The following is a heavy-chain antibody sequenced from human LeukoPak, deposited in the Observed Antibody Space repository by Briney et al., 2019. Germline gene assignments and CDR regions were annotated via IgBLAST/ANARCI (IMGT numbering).Heavy chain of an antibody. CDR1: GGSISSSSYY. CDR3: ARHRGEWFRINYYMDV. CDR2: IYYSGST. Sequence: SETLSLTCTVSGGSISSSSYYWGRIRQPPGKGLEWIGSIYYSGSTYYNPSLKSRVTISVDTSKNQFSLKLSSVTAADTAVYYCARHRGEWFRINYYMDVWGKGTTVTVSS. V-gene: IGHV4-39*01. D-gene: IGHD3-3*01. J-gene: IGHJ6*03.